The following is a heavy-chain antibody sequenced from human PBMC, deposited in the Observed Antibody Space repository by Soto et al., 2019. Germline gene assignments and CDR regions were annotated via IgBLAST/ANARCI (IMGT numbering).Heavy chain of an antibody. J-gene: IGHJ4*02. CDR1: GFAFTNYG. D-gene: IGHD3-16*01. CDR2: ISNDGTKK. V-gene: IGHV3-30*03. CDR3: ARASTYDYVYY. Sequence: GGSLRLSCAASGFAFTNYGFHWVRQAPGKGLEWVAHISNDGTKKFYADSVKGRFTISRDNSETTVYLHLTSLRPDDTALFYCARASTYDYVYYWGQGTLVTVSS.